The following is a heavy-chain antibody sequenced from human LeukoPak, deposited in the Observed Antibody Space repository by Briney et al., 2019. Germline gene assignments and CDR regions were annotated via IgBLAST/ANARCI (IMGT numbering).Heavy chain of an antibody. CDR1: GYTFTNYY. V-gene: IGHV1-46*01. CDR2: IAPSGGST. J-gene: IGHJ4*02. CDR3: ARKDYGGNSFDY. D-gene: IGHD4-23*01. Sequence: ASVKISCKASGYTFTNYYMHWVRQAPGQGLEWLGLIAPSGGSTWYAQKFQGRVTMTRDMSTSTDYMELSSLRSEDTAVYYCARKDYGGNSFDYWGQGTLVTVSS.